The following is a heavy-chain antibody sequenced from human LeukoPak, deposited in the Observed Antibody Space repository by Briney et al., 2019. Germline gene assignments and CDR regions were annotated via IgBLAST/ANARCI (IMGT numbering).Heavy chain of an antibody. CDR1: GFAFSSQA. D-gene: IGHD6-19*01. J-gene: IGHJ4*02. CDR3: AKDARRSSGWYFFDH. V-gene: IGHV3-23*01. CDR2: IGDSGDPT. Sequence: GGSLRLSCAASGFAFSSQAMGWVRQAPGKGLERVSVIGDSGDPTYYADSVKGRFTISRDNSKNTLYLQMNSLRAEDTALYYCAKDARRSSGWYFFDHWGQGTLVTVSS.